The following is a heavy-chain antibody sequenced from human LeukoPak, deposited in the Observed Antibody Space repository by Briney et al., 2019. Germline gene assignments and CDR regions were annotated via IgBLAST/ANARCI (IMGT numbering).Heavy chain of an antibody. CDR2: IYPGDSDT. D-gene: IGHD3-22*01. CDR1: GYSFTSYW. CDR3: ARHWNRYDSSGRGFDY. Sequence: GESLKISCKGSGYSFTSYWIGWVRQMPGKGLEWMGIIYPGDSDTRYSPSFQGQVTISADKSISTAYLQWSSLKASDTAMYYCARHWNRYDSSGRGFDYWGQGTLVTVSS. V-gene: IGHV5-51*01. J-gene: IGHJ4*02.